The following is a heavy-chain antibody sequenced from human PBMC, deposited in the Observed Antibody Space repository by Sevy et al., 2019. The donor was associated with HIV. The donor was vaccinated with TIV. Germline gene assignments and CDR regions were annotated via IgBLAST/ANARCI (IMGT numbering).Heavy chain of an antibody. CDR2: ISGSSTTI. J-gene: IGHJ5*02. CDR1: GFTFREYS. Sequence: GGSLRLSCVGSGFTFREYSMNWVRQAPGKGLEWVSYISGSSTTIEHADPVKGRFSISRDNADNSVFLQMNGLKVEDTAVYYCARSLAAAENWFDPWGQGTLVTVSS. CDR3: ARSLAAAENWFDP. V-gene: IGHV3-48*01. D-gene: IGHD6-13*01.